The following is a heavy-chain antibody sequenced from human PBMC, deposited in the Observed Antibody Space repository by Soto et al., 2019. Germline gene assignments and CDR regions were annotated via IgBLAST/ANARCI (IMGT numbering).Heavy chain of an antibody. CDR2: IYYSGST. Sequence: PSETLSLTCTVSGGSISSGDYYWSWIRQHPGKGLEWIGYIYYSGSTYYNPSLKSRVTISVGTSKNQFSLKLSSVTAADTAVYYCASYYDILTGYYNRYYGMDVWGQGTTVTVSS. CDR3: ASYYDILTGYYNRYYGMDV. V-gene: IGHV4-31*03. J-gene: IGHJ6*02. CDR1: GGSISSGDYY. D-gene: IGHD3-9*01.